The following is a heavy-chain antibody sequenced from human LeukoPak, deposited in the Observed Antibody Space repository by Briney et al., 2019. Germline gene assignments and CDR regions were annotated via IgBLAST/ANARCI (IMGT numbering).Heavy chain of an antibody. V-gene: IGHV4-31*03. Sequence: SQTLSLTCTVSGASISSGAYYWSWIRQHPGKGLEWIGYISYSGSTFYNPSLKSRLIISVDTSKNQFSLKLSSVTAADAAVYYCALVEKIRGAIDYWGQGTLVTVSS. CDR3: ALVEKIRGAIDY. CDR2: ISYSGST. D-gene: IGHD3-10*01. J-gene: IGHJ4*02. CDR1: GASISSGAYY.